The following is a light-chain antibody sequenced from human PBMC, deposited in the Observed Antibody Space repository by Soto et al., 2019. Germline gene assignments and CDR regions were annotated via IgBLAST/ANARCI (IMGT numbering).Light chain of an antibody. Sequence: DIQMTQSPSSLSASVRDRVTITCQASQDITNYLNWYQQKPGKAHKLLICDASNLEPGVPSRFSGSGSGTDFTFTISSLQPEDIATHYCQQYDNLPFTFGPGTKVDIK. CDR3: QQYDNLPFT. J-gene: IGKJ3*01. CDR1: QDITNY. V-gene: IGKV1-33*01. CDR2: DAS.